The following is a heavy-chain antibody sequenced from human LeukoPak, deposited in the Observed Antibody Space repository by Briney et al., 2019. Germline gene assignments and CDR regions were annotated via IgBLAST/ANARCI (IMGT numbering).Heavy chain of an antibody. CDR2: IKQDGSEK. V-gene: IGHV3-7*01. CDR1: GFTFSSYG. J-gene: IGHJ4*02. CDR3: AREVRDDYGDY. Sequence: GGSLRLSCAASGFTFSSYGMSWVRQAPGKGLEWVAKIKQDGSEKYYVDSVKGRFTISRDNAKNSLYLQMNSLRAEDTAVYYCAREVRDDYGDYWGQGALVTVSS. D-gene: IGHD1-1*01.